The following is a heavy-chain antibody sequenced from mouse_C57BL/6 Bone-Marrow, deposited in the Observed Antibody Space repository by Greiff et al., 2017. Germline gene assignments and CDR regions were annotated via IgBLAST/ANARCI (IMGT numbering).Heavy chain of an antibody. CDR1: GFNIKNTY. J-gene: IGHJ2*01. CDR3: ARRYYYGSIPYYFDY. CDR2: IDPANGNT. Sequence: EVQGVESVAELVRPGASVKLSCTASGFNIKNTYMHWVKQRPEQGLEWIGRIDPANGNTKYAPKFQGKATITADTSSNTAYLQLGSLTTEDTAIYYCARRYYYGSIPYYFDYWGQGTTLTVSA. V-gene: IGHV14-3*01. D-gene: IGHD1-1*01.